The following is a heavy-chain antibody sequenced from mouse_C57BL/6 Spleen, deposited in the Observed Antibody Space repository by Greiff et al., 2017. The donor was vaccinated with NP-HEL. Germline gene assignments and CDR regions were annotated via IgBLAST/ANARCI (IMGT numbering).Heavy chain of an antibody. CDR1: GYTFTDYY. J-gene: IGHJ1*03. CDR2: INPSNGGT. V-gene: IGHV1-19*01. CDR3: ASEGYSWYVEV. Sequence: EVQLQQSGPVLVKPGASVKMSCKASGYTFTDYYMNWVKQSHGKRLEWIGVINPSNGGTSYNQKFKGKATLTVDKSSSTAYMELNSLTSEDSAVYYWASEGYSWYVEVWGTGTTVTVSA. D-gene: IGHD2-3*01.